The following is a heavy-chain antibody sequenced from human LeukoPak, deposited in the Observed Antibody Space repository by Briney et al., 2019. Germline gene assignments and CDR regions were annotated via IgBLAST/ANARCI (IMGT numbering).Heavy chain of an antibody. CDR1: GGSISSGDYY. CDR3: ARDRRDAFDI. CDR2: IYYSGST. J-gene: IGHJ3*02. Sequence: SETLSRNCTVSGGSISSGDYYWRWIRQPPGKGLEWIGYIYYSGSTYYNPSLKSRVTISVDTSKNQFSLKLSSVTAADTAVYYCARDRRDAFDIWGQGTMVTVSS. V-gene: IGHV4-30-4*01.